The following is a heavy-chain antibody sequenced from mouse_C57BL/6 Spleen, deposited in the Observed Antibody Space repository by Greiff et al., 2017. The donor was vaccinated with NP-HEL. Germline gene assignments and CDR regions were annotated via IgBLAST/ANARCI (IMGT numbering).Heavy chain of an antibody. V-gene: IGHV1-42*01. CDR3: ARGADGYYRFAY. CDR2: INPSTGGT. Sequence: EVQGVESGPELVKPGASVKISCKASGYSFTGYYMNWVKQSPEKSLEWIGEINPSTGGTTYNQKFKAKATLTVDKSSSTAYMQLKSLTSEDSAVYYCARGADGYYRFAYWGQGTLVTVSA. J-gene: IGHJ3*01. CDR1: GYSFTGYY. D-gene: IGHD2-3*01.